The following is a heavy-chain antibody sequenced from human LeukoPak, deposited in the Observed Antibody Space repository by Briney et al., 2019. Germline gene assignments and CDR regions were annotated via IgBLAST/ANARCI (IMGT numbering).Heavy chain of an antibody. V-gene: IGHV4-39*01. Sequence: PSETLSLTCNVSGGSISDNDYSWDWIRQPPGKGLEWMGCIHYSGTTYSNPSLKSRISISVDTSKSQFSLKLRSVTAADTAVYYCARRYYFVSGSYYPFDFWGQGTLVIVSS. J-gene: IGHJ4*02. CDR1: GGSISDNDYS. CDR3: ARRYYFVSGSYYPFDF. D-gene: IGHD3-10*01. CDR2: IHYSGTT.